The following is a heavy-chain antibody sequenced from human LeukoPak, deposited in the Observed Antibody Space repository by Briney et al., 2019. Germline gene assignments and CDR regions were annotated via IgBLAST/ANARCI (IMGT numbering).Heavy chain of an antibody. Sequence: ASETLSLTCTVSGGSMSSGGYHWGWIRQPPGKGLEWVVSIYYTGSTDYTPSLKSRVTISSDTSRNQFSLRLTSVTAADTAAYYCARRSYFDSGTAYFDFWGQGTLVTVSS. CDR3: ARRSYFDSGTAYFDF. J-gene: IGHJ4*02. V-gene: IGHV4-39*01. CDR1: GGSMSSGGYH. D-gene: IGHD3-22*01. CDR2: IYYTGST.